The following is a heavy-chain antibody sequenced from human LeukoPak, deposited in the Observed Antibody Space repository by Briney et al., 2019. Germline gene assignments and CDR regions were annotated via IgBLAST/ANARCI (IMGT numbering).Heavy chain of an antibody. D-gene: IGHD6-19*01. V-gene: IGHV4-59*08. CDR3: AGLQTYSSGWVDY. J-gene: IGHJ4*02. CDR1: GGSISSYH. CDR2: IYNSGNT. Sequence: PSETLSLTCTVSGGSISSYHWSWIRQPPGKGLEWIGYIYNSGNTNYNPSLKSRVTISVDTSKNQFSLKLSSVTAADTAVYYCAGLQTYSSGWVDYWGQGALVTVSS.